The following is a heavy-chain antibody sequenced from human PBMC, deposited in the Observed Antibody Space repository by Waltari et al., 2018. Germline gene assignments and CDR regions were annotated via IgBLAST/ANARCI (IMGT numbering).Heavy chain of an antibody. CDR1: GFTFSSYG. D-gene: IGHD6-6*01. Sequence: QVQLVESGGGVVQPGRSLRLSCAASGFTFSSYGMHWVRQAPGKGREWVAVIWYDGSNKYYADSVKGRFTISRDNSKNTLYLQMNSLRAEDTAVYYCARVLSSSSVFYYYYYGMDVWGQGTTVTVSS. CDR3: ARVLSSSSVFYYYYYGMDV. CDR2: IWYDGSNK. J-gene: IGHJ6*02. V-gene: IGHV3-33*01.